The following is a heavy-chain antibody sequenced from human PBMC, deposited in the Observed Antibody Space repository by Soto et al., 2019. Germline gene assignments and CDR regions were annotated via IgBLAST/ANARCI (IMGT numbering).Heavy chain of an antibody. CDR1: GYSFTSYW. D-gene: IGHD3-10*01. CDR3: ARLDMVRGVPTYGMDV. V-gene: IGHV5-10-1*01. Sequence: EVQLVQSGAEVKKTGESLRISCKGSGYSFTSYWISWVRQMPGKGLEWMGRIDPSDSYTNYSPSFQGHVTISADKSISTAYLQWSSLKASDTAMYYCARLDMVRGVPTYGMDVWGQGTTVTVSS. J-gene: IGHJ6*02. CDR2: IDPSDSYT.